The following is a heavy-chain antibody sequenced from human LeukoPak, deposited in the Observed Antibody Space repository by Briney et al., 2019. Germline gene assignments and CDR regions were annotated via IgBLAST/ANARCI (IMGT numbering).Heavy chain of an antibody. J-gene: IGHJ4*02. CDR2: INHSGNT. V-gene: IGHV4-34*01. D-gene: IGHD3-10*01. Sequence: PSETLSLTCAVYGGSFSTYQWSWIRQPPGKGLEWIGEINHSGNTNYNPSLRSRGTISVDTSKNQFSLKLSSVTAADTAVYYCARKVLWGSYYNYWGQGTLVTVSS. CDR3: ARKVLWGSYYNY. CDR1: GGSFSTYQ.